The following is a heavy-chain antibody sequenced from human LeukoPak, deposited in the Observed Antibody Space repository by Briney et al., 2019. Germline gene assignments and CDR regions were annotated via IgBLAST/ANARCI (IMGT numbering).Heavy chain of an antibody. CDR2: IYHSGST. D-gene: IGHD1-7*01. J-gene: IGHJ4*02. CDR3: ARVVTGITGTTYRGIFDY. CDR1: GGSISSGGYY. V-gene: IGHV4-30-2*01. Sequence: SETLSLTCTVSGGSISSGGYYWSWIRQPPGKGLEWIGYIYHSGSTYYNPSLKSRVTISVDRSKNQFSLKLSSVTAADTAVYYCARVVTGITGTTYRGIFDYWGQGTLVTVSS.